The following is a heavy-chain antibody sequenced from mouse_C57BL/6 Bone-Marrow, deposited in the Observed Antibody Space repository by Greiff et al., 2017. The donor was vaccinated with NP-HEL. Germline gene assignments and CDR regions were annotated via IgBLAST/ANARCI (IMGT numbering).Heavy chain of an antibody. J-gene: IGHJ2*01. V-gene: IGHV1-19*01. Sequence: VQLQQSGPVLVKPGASVKMSCKASGYTFTDYYMNWVKQSHGKSLEWIGVINPYNGGTSYNQKFKGKATLTVDKSSSTAYMELNSLTSEDSAVYYCARLITTVVRDFDYWGQGTTLTVSS. CDR3: ARLITTVVRDFDY. CDR2: INPYNGGT. CDR1: GYTFTDYY. D-gene: IGHD1-1*01.